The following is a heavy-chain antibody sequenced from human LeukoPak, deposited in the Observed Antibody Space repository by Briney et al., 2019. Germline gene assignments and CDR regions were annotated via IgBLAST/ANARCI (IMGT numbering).Heavy chain of an antibody. V-gene: IGHV1-8*03. CDR2: MNPNSGNT. D-gene: IGHD3-3*01. CDR3: ARAYDFWSGYSALYYFDY. Sequence: ASVKVSCKASGYTFTSYDINWVRQATGQGLEWMGWMNPNSGNTGYAQKFQCRVTITRNTSISTAYMELSSLRSEHTAVYYCARAYDFWSGYSALYYFDYWGQGTLVTVSS. CDR1: GYTFTSYD. J-gene: IGHJ4*02.